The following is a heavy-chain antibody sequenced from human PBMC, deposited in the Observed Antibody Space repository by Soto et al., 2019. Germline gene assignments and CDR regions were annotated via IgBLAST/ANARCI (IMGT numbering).Heavy chain of an antibody. V-gene: IGHV4-39*01. CDR3: ARPVNYYYYYMDV. Sequence: QLQLQESGPGLVKPSETLSRTCTVSGGSISSSTSYWGWIRQPPGKGLECIGSINYSGSTYYSPSLKSRVTISADTSNNQFSLKLTSVTAADTAVYYCARPVNYYYYYMDVWGKGTMVTVSS. CDR1: GGSISSSTSY. CDR2: INYSGST. J-gene: IGHJ6*03.